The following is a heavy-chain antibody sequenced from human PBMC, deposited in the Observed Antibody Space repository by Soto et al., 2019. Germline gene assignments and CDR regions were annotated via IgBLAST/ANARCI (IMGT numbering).Heavy chain of an antibody. V-gene: IGHV3-30-3*01. Sequence: AGSLRLSCAASGFTFSSYAMHWVRQAPGKGLEWVAVISYDGSNKYYADSVKGRFTISRDNSKNTLYLQMNSLRAEDTAVYYCARGSPYYYDSSGYYTGSFLDYWGLGTLVTVSS. CDR2: ISYDGSNK. CDR3: ARGSPYYYDSSGYYTGSFLDY. CDR1: GFTFSSYA. J-gene: IGHJ4*02. D-gene: IGHD3-22*01.